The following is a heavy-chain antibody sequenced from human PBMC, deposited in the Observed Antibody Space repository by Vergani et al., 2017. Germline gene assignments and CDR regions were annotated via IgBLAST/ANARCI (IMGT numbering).Heavy chain of an antibody. V-gene: IGHV1-2*04. CDR2: INPNSGGT. CDR1: GYTFTGYY. Sequence: QVQLVESGGGVVQPGASVKVSCKASGYTFTGYYMHWVRQAPGQGLEWMGWINPNSGGTNYAQKFQGWVTMTRDTSISTAYMELSRLRSDDTAVYYCARDSSGWVYNWFDPWGQGTLVTVSS. D-gene: IGHD6-19*01. J-gene: IGHJ5*02. CDR3: ARDSSGWVYNWFDP.